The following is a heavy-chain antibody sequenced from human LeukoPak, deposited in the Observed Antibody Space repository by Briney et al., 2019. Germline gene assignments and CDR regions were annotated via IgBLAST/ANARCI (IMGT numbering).Heavy chain of an antibody. CDR2: IYYSGST. CDR3: ARVQPTYYDFWSGYHRGYYMDV. CDR1: GGSISSYY. V-gene: IGHV4-39*07. Sequence: SETLSLTCTVSGGSISSYYWGWIRQPPGKGLEWIGSIYYSGSTYYNPSLKSRVTISVDTSKNQFSLKLSSVTAADTAVYYCARVQPTYYDFWSGYHRGYYMDVWGKGTTVTVSS. D-gene: IGHD3-3*01. J-gene: IGHJ6*03.